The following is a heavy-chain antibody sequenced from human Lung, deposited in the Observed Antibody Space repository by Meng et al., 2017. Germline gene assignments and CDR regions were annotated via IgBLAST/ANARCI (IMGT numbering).Heavy chain of an antibody. CDR1: GYTFPDYW. Sequence: VRLLEAGPEGKSPGASLKASCKASGYTFPDYWLHWVRRAPGQGLEWMGRINPKSGDTHYAQRFQGRVTMTGDTSISTAYMELSGLRSDDTAMYYCARDEDISAAGKLFGDYWGQGTLVTVSS. CDR3: ARDEDISAAGKLFGDY. CDR2: INPKSGDT. J-gene: IGHJ4*02. V-gene: IGHV1-2*06. D-gene: IGHD6-13*01.